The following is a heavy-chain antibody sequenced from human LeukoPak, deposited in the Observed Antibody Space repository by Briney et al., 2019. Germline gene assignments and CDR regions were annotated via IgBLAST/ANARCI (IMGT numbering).Heavy chain of an antibody. CDR1: GGSISSYYW. V-gene: IGHV2-70*11. J-gene: IGHJ4*02. CDR3: ARPHATMVRGVIVISYFDY. D-gene: IGHD3-10*01. Sequence: NLSLTCTVSGGSISSYYWSWIRQPPGKALEWLARIDWDDDKYYSTSLKTRLTISKDTSKNQVVLTMTNMDPVDTATYYCARPHATMVRGVIVISYFDYWGQGTLVTVSS. CDR2: IDWDDDK.